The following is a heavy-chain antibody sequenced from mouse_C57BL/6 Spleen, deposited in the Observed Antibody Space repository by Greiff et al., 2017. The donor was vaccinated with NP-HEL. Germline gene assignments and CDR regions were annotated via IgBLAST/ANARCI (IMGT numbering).Heavy chain of an antibody. V-gene: IGHV1-55*01. Sequence: VQLQQPGAELVKPGASVKMSCKASGYTFTSYWITWVKQRPGQGLEWIGDIYPGSGSTNYNEKFKSKATLTVDTSSSTAYMQLSSLTSEDSAVYYCARDYGSSYGRGGYWGQGTTLTVSS. D-gene: IGHD1-1*01. CDR1: GYTFTSYW. J-gene: IGHJ2*01. CDR2: IYPGSGST. CDR3: ARDYGSSYGRGGY.